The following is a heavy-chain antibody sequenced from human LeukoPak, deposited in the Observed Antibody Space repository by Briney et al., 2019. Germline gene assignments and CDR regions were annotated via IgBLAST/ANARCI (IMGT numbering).Heavy chain of an antibody. V-gene: IGHV4-34*01. Sequence: SETLSLTCVVYSGXFSGYFCSWIRQPPGKGVEWIGQINRSGSTNYNPSIKSRVNISVETSKNKFSLKLRSVTAADTAVYYCARGLRLYSGYDFLRYWGQGTLVTVSS. D-gene: IGHD5-12*01. CDR2: INRSGST. CDR1: SGXFSGYF. CDR3: ARGLRLYSGYDFLRY. J-gene: IGHJ4*02.